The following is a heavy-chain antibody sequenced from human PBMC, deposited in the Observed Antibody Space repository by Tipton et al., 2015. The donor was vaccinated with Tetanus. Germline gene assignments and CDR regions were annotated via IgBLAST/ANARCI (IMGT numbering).Heavy chain of an antibody. CDR1: GGSISSGAYY. J-gene: IGHJ2*01. D-gene: IGHD1-1*01. CDR2: IYYSGST. Sequence: TLSLTCTVSGGSISSGAYYWSWIRQHPGKGLEWIGYIYYSGSTFYNPSLKSRVTISVDMSKNQFSLKLSSVTAADTAVYYCARTQPIGWYFDLWGRGTLLTVSS. V-gene: IGHV4-31*03. CDR3: ARTQPIGWYFDL.